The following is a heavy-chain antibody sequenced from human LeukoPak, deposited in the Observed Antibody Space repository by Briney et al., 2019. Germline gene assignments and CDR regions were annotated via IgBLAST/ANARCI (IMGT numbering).Heavy chain of an antibody. Sequence: PSETLSLTCTVSGGSISSSSYYWGWIRQPPGKGLEWIGSIYYSGSTYYNPSLKSRVTISVDTSKNQFSLKLSSVTAADTAVYYCARQEVGDIVVVPAALNWFDPWGQGTLVTVSS. J-gene: IGHJ5*02. CDR3: ARQEVGDIVVVPAALNWFDP. CDR2: IYYSGST. V-gene: IGHV4-39*01. D-gene: IGHD2-2*01. CDR1: GGSISSSSYY.